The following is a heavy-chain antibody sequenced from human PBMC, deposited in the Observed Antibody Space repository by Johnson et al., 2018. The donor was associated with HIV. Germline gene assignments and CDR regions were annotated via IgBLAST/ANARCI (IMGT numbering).Heavy chain of an antibody. J-gene: IGHJ3*02. V-gene: IGHV3-74*02. CDR1: GFTFSTNW. Sequence: MQLVESGGDLVQPGGSLRLSCVGSGFTFSTNWMHWVRQAPGKGLVWVSRINSDGSSTSYADSVKGRFTISRDNAKNSLYLQMNILRAEDTAVYYCARVSNHAFDIWGQGTMVTVSS. CDR2: INSDGSST. CDR3: ARVSNHAFDI.